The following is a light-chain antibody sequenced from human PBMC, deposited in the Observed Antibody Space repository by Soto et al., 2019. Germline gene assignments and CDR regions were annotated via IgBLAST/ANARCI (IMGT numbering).Light chain of an antibody. Sequence: EIVLTRSPGTLTLSPGERATLSCRASQSISTTFLVWYQQRPGQAPRLLTYGASTRATGIPDRFSGSGSGTDFTLTIRRLEPEDFAVYYCQQYGSPITFGQGTRLEIK. V-gene: IGKV3-20*01. J-gene: IGKJ5*01. CDR3: QQYGSPIT. CDR1: QSISTTF. CDR2: GAS.